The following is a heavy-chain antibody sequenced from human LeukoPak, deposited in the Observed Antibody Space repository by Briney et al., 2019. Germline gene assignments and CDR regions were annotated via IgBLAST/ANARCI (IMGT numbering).Heavy chain of an antibody. Sequence: SETLSLTCAVYGGSFSGYYWSWIRPPPGKGLEWIGEINHSGSTNYNPSLKSRVTISVDTSKNQFSLKLSSVTAADTAVYYCASDSSGYADDAFDIWGQGTMVTVSS. V-gene: IGHV4-34*01. CDR2: INHSGST. J-gene: IGHJ3*02. D-gene: IGHD3-22*01. CDR3: ASDSSGYADDAFDI. CDR1: GGSFSGYY.